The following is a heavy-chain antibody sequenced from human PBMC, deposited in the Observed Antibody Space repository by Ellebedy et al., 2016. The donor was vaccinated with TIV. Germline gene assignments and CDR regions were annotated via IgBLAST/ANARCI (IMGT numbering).Heavy chain of an antibody. CDR2: ISGISSSM. CDR1: GFTFRTYS. Sequence: GESLKISCAASGFTFRTYSMNWVRQAPGKGLEWVSYISGISSSMYYADSVKGRFTIYRDNAKNSLYLQMNSLRAEDTAVYYCARGTGTTSFVLDYWGQGTLVTVSS. J-gene: IGHJ4*02. CDR3: ARGTGTTSFVLDY. V-gene: IGHV3-48*01. D-gene: IGHD1-1*01.